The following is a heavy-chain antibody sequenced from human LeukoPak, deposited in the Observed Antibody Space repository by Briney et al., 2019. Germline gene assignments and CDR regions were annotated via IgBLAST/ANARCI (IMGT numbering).Heavy chain of an antibody. CDR1: GFTFSSYG. D-gene: IGHD3-22*01. CDR2: ISYDGSNK. J-gene: IGHJ2*01. Sequence: GGSLRLSCAASGFTFSSYGMHWVRQAPGKGLEWVAVISYDGSNKYYADSVKGRFTISRDNSKNTLYLQMNSLRAEDTAVYYCAKGLNYYDSRDLRHFDLWGRGTLVTVSS. CDR3: AKGLNYYDSRDLRHFDL. V-gene: IGHV3-30*18.